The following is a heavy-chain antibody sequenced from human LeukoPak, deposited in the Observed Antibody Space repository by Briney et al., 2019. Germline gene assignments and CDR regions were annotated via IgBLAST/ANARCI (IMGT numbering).Heavy chain of an antibody. J-gene: IGHJ4*02. CDR3: ARDPGSGYEEHFDC. V-gene: IGHV3-48*04. CDR2: ISSSNSMI. D-gene: IGHD5-12*01. Sequence: GGSLRLSCAASGFTFSDYSMNWVRQAPGKGLEWVSYISSSNSMIYYADSVKGRFTVSRDNAKDSLYLQMNSLRAEDTAVYYCARDPGSGYEEHFDCWGQGTLVTVSS. CDR1: GFTFSDYS.